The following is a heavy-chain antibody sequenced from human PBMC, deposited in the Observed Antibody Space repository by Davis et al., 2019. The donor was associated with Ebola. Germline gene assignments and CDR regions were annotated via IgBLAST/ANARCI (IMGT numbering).Heavy chain of an antibody. D-gene: IGHD1-7*01. CDR2: IKRETEGSRI. Sequence: GESLKISCVASGFDFSNAWMSWVRQAPGKGLEWVGRIKRETEGSRIDYAPSVKGRYTITRDDSRNTLYLQMNSLKTEDTAVYYCVRTTYGAPEYWGQGTLVTVSS. V-gene: IGHV3-15*01. CDR1: GFDFSNAW. J-gene: IGHJ4*02. CDR3: VRTTYGAPEY.